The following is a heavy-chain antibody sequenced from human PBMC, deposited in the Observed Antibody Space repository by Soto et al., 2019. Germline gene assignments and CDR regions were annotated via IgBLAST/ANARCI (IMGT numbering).Heavy chain of an antibody. Sequence: QVQLVQSGAEVKKPESSVRVSCKASGGTFNSYAITWVRQAPGQGLEWMGGTIPMFGTTNYAEKFQGRVTISADEPTNTDYMELSSLRSEDTAVYYCTRCGIRYHSIGYYLGIDGMDVWGQGTTVIVSS. CDR2: TIPMFGTT. J-gene: IGHJ6*02. CDR3: TRCGIRYHSIGYYLGIDGMDV. V-gene: IGHV1-69*12. D-gene: IGHD3-22*01. CDR1: GGTFNSYA.